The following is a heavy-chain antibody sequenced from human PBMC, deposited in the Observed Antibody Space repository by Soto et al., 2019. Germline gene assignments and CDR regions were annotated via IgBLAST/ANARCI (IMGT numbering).Heavy chain of an antibody. V-gene: IGHV1-69*13. Sequence: QVQLVQSGAEVRKPGSSVKVSCVASGGTFSTSAMYWVRQAPGQGLEWVGGIIPVFGTPTYAQSLQGRVTITVDVSTATAYMELTRPRPEDTAVYYCATQLTGDLDFWGQGTLVIVSS. CDR2: IIPVFGTP. J-gene: IGHJ4*02. CDR3: ATQLTGDLDF. CDR1: GGTFSTSA. D-gene: IGHD7-27*01.